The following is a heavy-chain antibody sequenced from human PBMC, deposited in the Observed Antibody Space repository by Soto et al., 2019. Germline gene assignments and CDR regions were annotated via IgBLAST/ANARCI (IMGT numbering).Heavy chain of an antibody. D-gene: IGHD3-3*01. CDR3: ARECDFWSGYSLCYYYGMDV. CDR2: ISSSGSTI. J-gene: IGHJ6*02. Sequence: QVQLVESGGGLVKPGGSLRLSCAASGFTFSDYYMSWIRQAPGKGLEWVSYISSSGSTIYYADSVKGRFTISRDNAKNSLYLQMNSLRAEDTAVYYCARECDFWSGYSLCYYYGMDVWGQGTTVTVSS. V-gene: IGHV3-11*01. CDR1: GFTFSDYY.